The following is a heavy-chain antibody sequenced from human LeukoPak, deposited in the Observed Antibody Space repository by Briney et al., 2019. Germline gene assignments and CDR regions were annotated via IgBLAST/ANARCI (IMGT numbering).Heavy chain of an antibody. CDR3: TRGRQYYYDSSGYPYYFDY. J-gene: IGHJ4*02. Sequence: GESLKISCKGSGYSFTSYWIGWVRQMPGKGLEWMGIIYPGDSDTRYSPSFQGQVTISADKSISTAYLQWSSLKASDTAMYYCTRGRQYYYDSSGYPYYFDYWGQGTLVTVSS. CDR2: IYPGDSDT. D-gene: IGHD3-22*01. CDR1: GYSFTSYW. V-gene: IGHV5-51*01.